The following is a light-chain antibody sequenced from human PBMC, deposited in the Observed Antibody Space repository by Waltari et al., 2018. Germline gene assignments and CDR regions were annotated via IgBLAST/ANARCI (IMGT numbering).Light chain of an antibody. J-gene: IGKJ1*01. V-gene: IGKV3-15*01. CDR2: GAS. Sequence: EIVMTQSPGTLSVSPGERVTLSCRASQTVNSNLAWYQQKPGQAPRLLIYGASTGATGIPARFSGSGSGTEFTLTISSLQSEDFAVYYCQQYNNWPPWTFGQGTKVEVK. CDR3: QQYNNWPPWT. CDR1: QTVNSN.